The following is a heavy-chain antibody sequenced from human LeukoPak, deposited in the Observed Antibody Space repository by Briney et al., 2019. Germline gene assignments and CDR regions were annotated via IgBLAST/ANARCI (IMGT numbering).Heavy chain of an antibody. CDR3: ARRKFLGWFDP. CDR1: GHIFTTYD. V-gene: IGHV1-8*03. J-gene: IGHJ5*02. Sequence: ASEKVSCKASGHIFTTYDIGWVRQATGQGLEWMGWLNPNSGNAGYAQKFQGRVTISRNTSISTAYMELSSLRSDDTAIYYCARRKFLGWFDPWGQGTLVTVSS. D-gene: IGHD7-27*01. CDR2: LNPNSGNA.